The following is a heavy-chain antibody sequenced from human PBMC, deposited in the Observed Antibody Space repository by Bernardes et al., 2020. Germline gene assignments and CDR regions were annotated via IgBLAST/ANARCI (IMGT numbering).Heavy chain of an antibody. CDR2: IYYSGST. CDR1: GGSISSYY. V-gene: IGHV4-59*01. D-gene: IGHD2-15*01. J-gene: IGHJ5*02. CDR3: AREARSGGDEVGFDP. Sequence: SETLSLTCTVSGGSISSYYWSWIRQPPGKGLEWIGYIYYSGSTNYNPSLKSRVTISVDTSKNQFSLKLSSVTAADTAVYYCAREARSGGDEVGFDPWGQGTLVTVSS.